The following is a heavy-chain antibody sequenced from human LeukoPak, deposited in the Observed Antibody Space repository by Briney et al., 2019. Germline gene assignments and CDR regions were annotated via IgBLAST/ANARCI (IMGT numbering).Heavy chain of an antibody. V-gene: IGHV1-18*01. Sequence: ASVKVSCMASGYTFMSYGISWVRQAPEQGLEWMGWISAHNGNTNYAQKLQGRVTMTTDTSTSTAYMELRSLRSDDTAVYYCARDAADTVRGGDYWGQGTLVTVSS. CDR2: ISAHNGNT. J-gene: IGHJ4*02. D-gene: IGHD5-18*01. CDR1: GYTFMSYG. CDR3: ARDAADTVRGGDY.